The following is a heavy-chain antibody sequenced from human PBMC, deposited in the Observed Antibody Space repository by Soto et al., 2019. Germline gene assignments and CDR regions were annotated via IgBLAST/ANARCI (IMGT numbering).Heavy chain of an antibody. CDR2: INSDGSST. CDR3: ASTVVTGY. CDR1: GFTFSSDW. D-gene: IGHD2-15*01. V-gene: IGHV3-74*01. Sequence: EVQLVESGGGLVQPGGSLRLSCAVSGFTFSSDWMHWVRQAPGKGLVWVSRINSDGSSTSYADSVKGRFTISRDNAKNRLYLQMNSLRAEDTAVDYGASTVVTGYWGQGTLVTVSS. J-gene: IGHJ4*02.